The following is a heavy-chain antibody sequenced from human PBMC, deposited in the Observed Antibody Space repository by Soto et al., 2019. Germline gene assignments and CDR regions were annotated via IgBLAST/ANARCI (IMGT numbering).Heavy chain of an antibody. CDR2: TYYRTRWYH. CDR1: GDSVSNNRAA. Sequence: SQTLSLTCAISGDSVSNNRAAWNWIRQSPSRGLEWLGRTYYRTRWYHDYAISVRGRMTVDPDTSKNQFSLQLNSVIPEDTAIYYCARGVFGGEVEHFEYWGQGSLVTVSS. J-gene: IGHJ4*02. V-gene: IGHV6-1*01. D-gene: IGHD3-16*01. CDR3: ARGVFGGEVEHFEY.